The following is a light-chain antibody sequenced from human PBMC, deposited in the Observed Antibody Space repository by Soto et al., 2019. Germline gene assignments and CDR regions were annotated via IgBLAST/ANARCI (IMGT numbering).Light chain of an antibody. CDR3: QQFNTYPLT. CDR2: AAS. Sequence: DIPLTQSPSFLSASVGDRVTITCRASQGINDYLAWYQQKPGKAPKLLIYAASTLQSEVPSRFSGSASGTEFTLTISSLQPADFATYYCQQFNTYPLTFGGGTKVEVK. CDR1: QGINDY. J-gene: IGKJ4*01. V-gene: IGKV1-9*01.